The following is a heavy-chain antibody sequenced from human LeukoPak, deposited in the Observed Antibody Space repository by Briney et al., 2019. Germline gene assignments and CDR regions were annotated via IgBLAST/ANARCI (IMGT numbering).Heavy chain of an antibody. Sequence: PSETLSLTCAVYGGSFSGYYWSWIRQPPGKGLEWIGEINHSGSTNYNPSLKSRVTISVDTSKNQFSLKLSSVTAADTAVYYCARAGLRYGIDYWGQGTLVTVSS. J-gene: IGHJ4*02. V-gene: IGHV4-34*01. CDR2: INHSGST. D-gene: IGHD1-1*01. CDR1: GGSFSGYY. CDR3: ARAGLRYGIDY.